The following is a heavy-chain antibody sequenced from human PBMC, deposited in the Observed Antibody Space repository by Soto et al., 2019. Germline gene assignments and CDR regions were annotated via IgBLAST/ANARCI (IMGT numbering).Heavy chain of an antibody. V-gene: IGHV3-48*03. D-gene: IGHD6-13*01. CDR1: GFTFSSYE. CDR2: ISSSGSTI. Sequence: GGSLRLSCATSGFTFSSYEMNWVRQAPGKGLEWVSYISSSGSTIYYADSVKGRSTISRDNAKNSLYLQMDSLRAEDTAVYYCARDQEAGSFFPYYYGMDVWGQGTTVTVSS. CDR3: ARDQEAGSFFPYYYGMDV. J-gene: IGHJ6*02.